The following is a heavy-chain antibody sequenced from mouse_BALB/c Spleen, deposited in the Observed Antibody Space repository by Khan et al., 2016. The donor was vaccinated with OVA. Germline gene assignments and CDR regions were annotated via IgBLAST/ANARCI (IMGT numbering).Heavy chain of an antibody. Sequence: VRLQQSGAELVKPAASLKLSCTASGYNIKDIYIHWVKQRPEKGLERIRRTDPANGNTKYDPKFQGKATITADTSTNTAYLQLSSLTSEDTAVYYCRISTINAWGQGTTRTVSS. CDR3: RISTINA. V-gene: IGHV14-3*02. CDR1: GYNIKDIY. CDR2: TDPANGNT. J-gene: IGHJ2*01.